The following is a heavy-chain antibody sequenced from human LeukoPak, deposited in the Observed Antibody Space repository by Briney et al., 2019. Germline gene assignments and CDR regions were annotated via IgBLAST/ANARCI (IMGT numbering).Heavy chain of an antibody. J-gene: IGHJ4*02. Sequence: SETLSLTCTVSGGSISSGGYYWSCIRQHPGKGLEWIGYIYHSGSTYYNPSLKSRVSISVDTSKNQFSLKLNSVTAADTAVYYCARDGDGYSLDYWGQGTEVTVSS. D-gene: IGHD5-18*01. CDR1: GGSISSGGYY. CDR2: IYHSGST. V-gene: IGHV4-31*02. CDR3: ARDGDGYSLDY.